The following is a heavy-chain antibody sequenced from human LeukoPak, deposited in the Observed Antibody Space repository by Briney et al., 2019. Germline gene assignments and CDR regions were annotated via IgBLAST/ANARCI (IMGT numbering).Heavy chain of an antibody. CDR2: ISGGGGTT. Sequence: GGSLRLSCAASGFTFSSDAMSWVRQAPGKGLEWVSTISGGGGTTYFSDSVKGRFTISRDNSKNTLFLQMNSLRAEDMAVYYCAKASTFGELNRPFDYWGQGTLVTVSS. V-gene: IGHV3-23*01. CDR3: AKASTFGELNRPFDY. D-gene: IGHD3-10*01. CDR1: GFTFSSDA. J-gene: IGHJ4*02.